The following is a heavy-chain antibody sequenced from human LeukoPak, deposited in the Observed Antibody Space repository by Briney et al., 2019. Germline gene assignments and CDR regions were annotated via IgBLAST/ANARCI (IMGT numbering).Heavy chain of an antibody. CDR2: IYYSGST. CDR1: GGSISSYY. D-gene: IGHD3-16*01. CDR3: ARDTFGGVQFDP. J-gene: IGHJ5*02. V-gene: IGHV4-59*12. Sequence: SQTLSLTCAVSGGSISSYYWSWIRQPPGKGLEWIGYIYYSGSTNYNPSLKSRVTISVDTSKNQFSLKLSSVTAADTAVYYCARDTFGGVQFDPWGQGTLVTVSS.